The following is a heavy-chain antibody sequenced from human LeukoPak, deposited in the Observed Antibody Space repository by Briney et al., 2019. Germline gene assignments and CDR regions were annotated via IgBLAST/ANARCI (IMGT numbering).Heavy chain of an antibody. V-gene: IGHV3-7*03. CDR3: AKNTKPTMITPDC. J-gene: IGHJ4*02. Sequence: GGSLRLSCAASGFTFSSYWMSWVRQAPGKGLEWVANIKQDGSEKYYVDSVKGRFTISRDNAKNSLYLQMNSLRAEDTAIYYCAKNTKPTMITPDCWGQGTLVTVSS. D-gene: IGHD4-23*01. CDR1: GFTFSSYW. CDR2: IKQDGSEK.